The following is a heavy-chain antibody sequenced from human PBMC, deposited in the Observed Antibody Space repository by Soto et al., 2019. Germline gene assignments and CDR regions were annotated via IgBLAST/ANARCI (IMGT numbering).Heavy chain of an antibody. CDR2: IPNNGSP. V-gene: IGHV4-61*01. CDR3: ARIGWGGDS. Sequence: SETLSLTCSVSGGSVRTGSYHWSWIRQPPGKGLEWIGFIPNNGSPDYNPSLKSRVVVSIDRSKNQFSLKVNSVTAADTAVDFCARIGWGGDSWGQGTLVTVSS. J-gene: IGHJ4*02. CDR1: GGSVRTGSYH. D-gene: IGHD7-27*01.